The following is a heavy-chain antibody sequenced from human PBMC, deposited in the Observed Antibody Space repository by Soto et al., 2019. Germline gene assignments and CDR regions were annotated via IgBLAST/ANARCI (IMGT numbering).Heavy chain of an antibody. V-gene: IGHV3-53*01. Sequence: EVQLVESGGGLMQPGGSLRLSCAASGFTVSGSYMSWVRQAPGKGLEWVSVTHIGGSTYYADSVKGGFTISRDNSKNTVFLQMNSLRAEDTAVYYCATPSGSYRGFDYWGQGTLVTVSS. CDR3: ATPSGSYRGFDY. J-gene: IGHJ4*02. CDR2: THIGGST. CDR1: GFTVSGSY. D-gene: IGHD1-26*01.